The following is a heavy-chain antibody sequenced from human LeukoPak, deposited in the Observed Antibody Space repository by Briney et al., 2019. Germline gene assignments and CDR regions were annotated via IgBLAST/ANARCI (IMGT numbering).Heavy chain of an antibody. V-gene: IGHV3-30*04. CDR3: ARSYRRGAITMLRGVANRGAFDI. CDR1: GFTFSNYA. Sequence: GGSLRLSCAASGFTFSNYAMHWVRQAPGKGLEWVALISYDGNNQYYADSVKGRFTISRANSKNTLYLQMSSLRAEDTAVYYCARSYRRGAITMLRGVANRGAFDIWGQGTMVTVSS. CDR2: ISYDGNNQ. D-gene: IGHD3-10*01. J-gene: IGHJ3*02.